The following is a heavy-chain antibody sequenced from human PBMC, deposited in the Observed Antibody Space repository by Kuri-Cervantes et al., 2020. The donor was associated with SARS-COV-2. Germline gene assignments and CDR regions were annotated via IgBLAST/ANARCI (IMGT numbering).Heavy chain of an antibody. CDR3: ARDPLAEWLGDAFDI. CDR1: GGTFSSYT. Sequence: SVKVSCKASGGTFSSYTISWVRQAPGQGLEWMGGIIPIFGTANYAQKFQGRVTITADKSTSTAYMELSSLRSEDTAVYYCARDPLAEWLGDAFDIWGQGTMVTVSS. CDR2: IIPIFGTA. V-gene: IGHV1-69*06. J-gene: IGHJ3*02. D-gene: IGHD3-3*01.